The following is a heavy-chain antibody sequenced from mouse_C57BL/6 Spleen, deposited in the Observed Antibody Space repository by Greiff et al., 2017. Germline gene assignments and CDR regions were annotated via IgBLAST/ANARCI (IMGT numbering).Heavy chain of an antibody. J-gene: IGHJ2*01. CDR2: ISSGGSYT. CDR3: ARMEGLRTFFDY. Sequence: EVMLVESGGDLVKPGGSLKLSCAASGFTFSSYGMSWVRQTPDKRLEWVATISSGGSYTYYPDSVKGRFTISRDNAKNTLYLQMSSLKSEDTAMYYCARMEGLRTFFDYWGQGTTLTVSS. V-gene: IGHV5-6*01. CDR1: GFTFSSYG. D-gene: IGHD2-4*01.